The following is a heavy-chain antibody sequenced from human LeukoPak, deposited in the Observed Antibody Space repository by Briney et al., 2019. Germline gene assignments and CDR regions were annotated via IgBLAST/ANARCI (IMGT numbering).Heavy chain of an antibody. CDR3: AKDRRGLDY. V-gene: IGHV3-23*01. CDR1: GFTFASYA. J-gene: IGHJ4*02. D-gene: IGHD3-10*01. Sequence: GGSLRLSCAASGFTFASYAMSWVRQAPGKGLEWVSTFSASGNYTYYADSVKGRFTISRDNSKNTLYLQMNSLRVEDTAVYYCAKDRRGLDYWGQGTLVTVSS. CDR2: FSASGNYT.